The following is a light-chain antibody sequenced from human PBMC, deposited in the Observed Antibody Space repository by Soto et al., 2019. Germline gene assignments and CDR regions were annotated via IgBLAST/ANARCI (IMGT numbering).Light chain of an antibody. J-gene: IGLJ2*01. CDR3: SSYASSSTLV. V-gene: IGLV2-14*01. CDR2: DVS. Sequence: QSVLTQPASVSGSPGQSITISCTGTSSDVGGYDYVSWYQQHPGQVPKLMIYDVSSRPSGVSNRFSGSKSGNTASLTISGLQAEDEADYYCSSYASSSTLVFGGGTKLTVL. CDR1: SSDVGGYDY.